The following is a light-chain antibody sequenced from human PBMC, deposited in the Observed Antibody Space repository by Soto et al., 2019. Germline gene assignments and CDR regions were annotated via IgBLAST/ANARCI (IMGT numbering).Light chain of an antibody. J-gene: IGKJ1*01. V-gene: IGKV1-39*01. CDR3: QQAYSIPWG. CDR2: AAS. CDR1: QNIYSF. Sequence: DIQMTQSPSSLSASVGDRVTITCRASQNIYSFLTWYQQKPGKAPKVLIYAASSLQSGGPSRFSGSGSGAEFTLTIRSLQPEDFATYYCQQAYSIPWGFGQGTKVEI.